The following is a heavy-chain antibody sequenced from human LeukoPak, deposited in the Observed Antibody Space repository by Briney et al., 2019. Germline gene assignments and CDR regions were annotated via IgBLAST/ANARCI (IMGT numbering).Heavy chain of an antibody. CDR1: GASISSSNYY. Sequence: PSETLSLTCTVSGASISSSNYYWGWIRQPPGKGLEWIGSISYNGNTYYDPSLASRVTIYVATSRNQLSLILSSVTAADTAVYFCVRRPAGSESYYNFFDYWGQGTLVTVSS. D-gene: IGHD3-10*01. V-gene: IGHV4-39*01. CDR3: VRRPAGSESYYNFFDY. CDR2: ISYNGNT. J-gene: IGHJ4*02.